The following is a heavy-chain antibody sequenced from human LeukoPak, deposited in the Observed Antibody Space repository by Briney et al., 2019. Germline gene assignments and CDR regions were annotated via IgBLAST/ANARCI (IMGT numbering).Heavy chain of an antibody. CDR1: GGSFSGYS. CDR3: ARGTLPNNWFDP. V-gene: IGHV4-30-2*01. J-gene: IGHJ5*02. Sequence: SETLSLTCAVYGGSFSGYSWSWIRQPPGKGLEWIGYIYHSGSTYYNPSLKSRVTISVDRSKNQFSLKLSSVTAADTAVYYCARGTLPNNWFDPRGQGTLVTVSS. CDR2: IYHSGST.